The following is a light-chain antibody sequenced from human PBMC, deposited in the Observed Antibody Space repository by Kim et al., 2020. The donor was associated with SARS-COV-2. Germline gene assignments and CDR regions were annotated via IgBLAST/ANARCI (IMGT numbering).Light chain of an antibody. CDR3: QAWDSSTGVV. CDR1: KLGDKY. Sequence: SPGRTANITCSGDKLGDKYACWYQQKAGQSPVQVIYKDTQRPSGIPERFSGSNSGNTATLTISGTQAMDEADYYCQAWDSSTGVVFGGGTQLTVL. V-gene: IGLV3-1*01. CDR2: KDT. J-gene: IGLJ2*01.